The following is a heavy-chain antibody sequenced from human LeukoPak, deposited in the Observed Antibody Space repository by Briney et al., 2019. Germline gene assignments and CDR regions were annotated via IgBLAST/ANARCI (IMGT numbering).Heavy chain of an antibody. D-gene: IGHD6-19*01. CDR3: ARQPTVKRGAVASNFDY. CDR2: IYYNGIT. CDR1: GGLITSTIHY. Sequence: SETLSLTCSVSGGLITSTIHYWAWIRQPPGQGLEWIANIYYNGITYYNASLESRVTMYVDTSRNQFSLRLSSVSAADTSVYYCARQPTVKRGAVASNFDYWGQGTLVTVSS. V-gene: IGHV4-39*01. J-gene: IGHJ4*02.